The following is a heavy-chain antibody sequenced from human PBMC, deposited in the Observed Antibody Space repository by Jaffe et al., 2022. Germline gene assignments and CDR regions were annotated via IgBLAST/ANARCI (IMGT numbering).Heavy chain of an antibody. CDR2: INPSGGST. J-gene: IGHJ4*02. CDR3: ARDRYYDYVWGSYRPSGFDY. Sequence: QVQLVQSGAEVKKPGASVKVSCKASGYTFTSYYMHWVRQAPGQGLEWMGIINPSGGSTSYAQKFQGRVTMTRDTSTSTVYMELSSLRSEDTAVYYCARDRYYDYVWGSYRPSGFDYWGQGTLVTVSS. D-gene: IGHD3-16*02. V-gene: IGHV1-46*01. CDR1: GYTFTSYY.